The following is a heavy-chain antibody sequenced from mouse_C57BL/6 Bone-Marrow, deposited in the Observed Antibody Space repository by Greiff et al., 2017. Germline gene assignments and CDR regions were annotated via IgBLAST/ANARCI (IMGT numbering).Heavy chain of an antibody. CDR1: GFSLTSYG. CDR3: ARNSGRGFAY. V-gene: IGHV2-2*01. CDR2: IWSGGST. Sequence: QVQLQQSGPGLVQPSQSLSITCTVSGFSLTSYGVHWVRQSPGKGLEWLGVIWSGGSTDYNAAFISRLSISKDNSKSQVFFKMNSLQADDTAIYYCARNSGRGFAYWGQGTLVTVSA. D-gene: IGHD3-1*01. J-gene: IGHJ3*01.